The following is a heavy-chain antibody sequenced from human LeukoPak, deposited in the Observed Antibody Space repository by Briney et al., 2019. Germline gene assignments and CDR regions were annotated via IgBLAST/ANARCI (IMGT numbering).Heavy chain of an antibody. CDR1: GFTFGDYY. CDR2: ISWNSGSI. D-gene: IGHD3-10*01. CDR3: AKDSYGSGSDTKGYFDY. V-gene: IGHV3-9*01. J-gene: IGHJ4*02. Sequence: GGSLSLSWAASGFTFGDYYMSWIRQAPGKGLEWVSGISWNSGSIGYADSVKGRFTISRDNAKNSLYLQMNSLRAEDTALYYCAKDSYGSGSDTKGYFDYWGQGTLVTVSS.